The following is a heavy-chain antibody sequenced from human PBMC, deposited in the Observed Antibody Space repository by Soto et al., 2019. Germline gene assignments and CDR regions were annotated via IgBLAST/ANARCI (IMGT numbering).Heavy chain of an antibody. CDR3: AKRGSGSYYDY. CDR2: ISGSGGST. J-gene: IGHJ4*02. CDR1: GFTFSSYV. V-gene: IGHV3-23*01. Sequence: EVQLLESGGGLVQPGGSLRLSCAASGFTFSSYVMRWVRQAPGKGLEWVSAISGSGGSTYYADSVKGRFTISRDNSKKTLYLQMNSLRAEDTAVYYCAKRGSGSYYDYWGQGTLVTVSS. D-gene: IGHD3-10*01.